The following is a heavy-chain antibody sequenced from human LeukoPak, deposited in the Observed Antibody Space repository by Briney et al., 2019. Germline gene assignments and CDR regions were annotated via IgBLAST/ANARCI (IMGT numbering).Heavy chain of an antibody. D-gene: IGHD4-11*01. CDR3: ARGDYSSHTL. CDR2: IKTDGSDT. Sequence: GGSLRLSCAASGFTFSSYSMNWVRQAPGKGLEWVSRIKTDGSDTYHADSVRGRFTISRDNAKNTLYLQMDSLRAEDTAVYFCARGDYSSHTLWGQGTLVTVSS. J-gene: IGHJ4*02. CDR1: GFTFSSYS. V-gene: IGHV3-74*01.